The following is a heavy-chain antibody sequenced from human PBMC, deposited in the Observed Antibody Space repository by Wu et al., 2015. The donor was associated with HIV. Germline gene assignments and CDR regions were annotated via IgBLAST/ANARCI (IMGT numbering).Heavy chain of an antibody. CDR2: TNTDGGNT. CDR3: ARELYGAVSGLSMDV. V-gene: IGHV1-46*01. D-gene: IGHD4-17*01. J-gene: IGHJ6*03. Sequence: QLVQSGTEVKKPGTSLTMSCETSGYTFTNYYIHWVRQAPGQGLEWVGMTNTDGGNTRFAQRFRGRVTMTRDSSTKTVNLHLSNLKYEDTAVYHCARELYGAVSGLSMDVWGRGTTVIVS. CDR1: GYTFTNYY.